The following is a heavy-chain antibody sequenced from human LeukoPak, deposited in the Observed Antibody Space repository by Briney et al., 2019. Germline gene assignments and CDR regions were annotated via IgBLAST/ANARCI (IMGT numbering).Heavy chain of an antibody. CDR1: GFTFSSYG. J-gene: IGHJ4*02. CDR2: IWYDGSNK. CDR3: ARDRSPSGYSSSWYGRYFDY. D-gene: IGHD6-13*01. Sequence: GGSLRLSCAASGFTFSSYGMHWVRQAPGKGLEGVAVIWYDGSNKYYADSVKGRFTISRDNSKNTLYLQMNSLRAEDTAVYYCARDRSPSGYSSSWYGRYFDYWGQGTLVTVSS. V-gene: IGHV3-33*01.